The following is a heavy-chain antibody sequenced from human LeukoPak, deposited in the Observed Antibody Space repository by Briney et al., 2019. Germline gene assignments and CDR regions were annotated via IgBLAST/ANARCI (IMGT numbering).Heavy chain of an antibody. J-gene: IGHJ4*02. D-gene: IGHD5/OR15-5a*01. CDR3: ARDASTPQPTYYFDY. CDR2: ISSNGGST. Sequence: GGSLRLSCAASGFTFSSYAMHWVRQAPGKGLEYVSAISSNGGSTYYANSVKGRFTISRDNSKNMLYLQMGSLRAEDMAVYYCARDASTPQPTYYFDYWGQGTLVTVSS. V-gene: IGHV3-64*01. CDR1: GFTFSSYA.